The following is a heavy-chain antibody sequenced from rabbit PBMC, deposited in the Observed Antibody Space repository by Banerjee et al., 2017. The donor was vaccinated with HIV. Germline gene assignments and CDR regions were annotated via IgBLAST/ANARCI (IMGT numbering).Heavy chain of an antibody. CDR1: GFSFSNKYV. CDR3: ARRYYSVGWGAWYLGL. CDR2: IYAGSSDST. Sequence: QQQLEESGGDLVKPEGSLKLNCTASGFSFSNKYVICRVRQAPGKGLEWIGCIYAGSSDSTYYASWAKGRFTISSTSSSTVTLQMTSLTAADTATYFCARRYYSVGWGAWYLGLWGQGTLVTVS. D-gene: IGHD4-1*01. V-gene: IGHV1S45*01. J-gene: IGHJ3*01.